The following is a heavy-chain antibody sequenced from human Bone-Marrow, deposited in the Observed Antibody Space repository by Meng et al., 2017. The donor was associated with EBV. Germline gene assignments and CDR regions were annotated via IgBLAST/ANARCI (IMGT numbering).Heavy chain of an antibody. V-gene: IGHV2-5*02. J-gene: IGHJ4*02. CDR2: IYWDDDK. D-gene: IGHD2-21*01. CDR1: GFALSTPVVG. CDR3: AHRRDYSYFDY. Sequence: TLVQPTQTLTLTCTVPGFALSTPVVGVGWIRQPPGEALEWLAVIYWDDDKRYSPSLKSRLTITKDTSKQQVVLTMTNMDPVDTATYYCAHRRDYSYFDYWGQGTLVTVSS.